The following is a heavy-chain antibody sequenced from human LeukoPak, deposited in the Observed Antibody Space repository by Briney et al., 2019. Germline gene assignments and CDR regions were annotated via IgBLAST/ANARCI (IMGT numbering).Heavy chain of an antibody. CDR2: IYYSGST. D-gene: IGHD4-17*01. CDR3: ARVPYGDYVDY. Sequence: PSEPLSLPCTVSGRPISSYYWSWIRQPPGKGLEWIGYIYYSGSTNYNPSLKSRVTISVDTSKNQFSLKLSSVTAADTAVYYCARVPYGDYVDYWGQGTLVTVSS. CDR1: GRPISSYY. J-gene: IGHJ4*02. V-gene: IGHV4-59*01.